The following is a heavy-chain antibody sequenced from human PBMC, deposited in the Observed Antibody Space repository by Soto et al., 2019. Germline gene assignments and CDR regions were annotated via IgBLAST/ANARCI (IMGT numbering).Heavy chain of an antibody. CDR3: ASFRDSSGWYAGGYFQH. J-gene: IGHJ1*01. D-gene: IGHD6-19*01. CDR2: INYSGST. CDR1: GGSFSDYY. V-gene: IGHV4-34*01. Sequence: SETLSLTSAVYGGSFSDYYGNWIRQHPGKGLEWIGEINYSGSTNYNPSLKSRVTISVDTSKNQFSLKLSSVTAADTAVYYCASFRDSSGWYAGGYFQHWGQGTLVTVSS.